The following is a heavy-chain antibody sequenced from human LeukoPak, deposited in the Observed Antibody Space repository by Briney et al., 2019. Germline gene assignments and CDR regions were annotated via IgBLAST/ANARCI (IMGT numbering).Heavy chain of an antibody. Sequence: SETLSLTCTVSGGSISSYYWSWIRQPPGKGLEWIGYIYYSGSTNYNPSLKSRVTISVDTSKNQFSLKLSSVTAADTAVYYCASLDTLGGYNPVDYWGQGTLVTVSS. J-gene: IGHJ4*02. CDR3: ASLDTLGGYNPVDY. V-gene: IGHV4-59*08. CDR1: GGSISSYY. D-gene: IGHD5-24*01. CDR2: IYYSGST.